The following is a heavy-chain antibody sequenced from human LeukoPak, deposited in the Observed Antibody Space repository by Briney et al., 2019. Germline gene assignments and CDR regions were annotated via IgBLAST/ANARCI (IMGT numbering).Heavy chain of an antibody. CDR2: IYYSGST. J-gene: IGHJ4*02. V-gene: IGHV4-39*07. CDR1: GGSISSSSYY. D-gene: IGHD3-22*01. Sequence: SETLSLTCTVSGGSISSSSYYWGWIRQPPGKGLEWIGSIYYSGSTYYNPSLKSRVTISVDTSKNQFSLKLSSVTAADTAVYYCARVQDYYDSSGYHYFDYWGQGTLVTVSS. CDR3: ARVQDYYDSSGYHYFDY.